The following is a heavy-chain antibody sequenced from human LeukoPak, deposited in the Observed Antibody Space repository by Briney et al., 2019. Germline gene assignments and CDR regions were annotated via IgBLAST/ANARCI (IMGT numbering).Heavy chain of an antibody. Sequence: GGSLRLSCAASGFTFSSYAMNWVRQATGKGLEWVSGISGSCGSTYYADSVKGRFSISRDNSKNTLYLQMNSLRAEDTAVYYCAKAHGGSYHSGIDWGQGTLVTVSS. CDR3: AKAHGGSYHSGID. J-gene: IGHJ4*02. CDR2: ISGSCGST. CDR1: GFTFSSYA. V-gene: IGHV3-23*01. D-gene: IGHD1-26*01.